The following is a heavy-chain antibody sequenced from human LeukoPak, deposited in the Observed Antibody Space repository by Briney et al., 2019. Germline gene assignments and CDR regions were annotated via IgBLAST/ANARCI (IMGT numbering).Heavy chain of an antibody. CDR1: GFTFSSYA. V-gene: IGHV3-30-3*01. Sequence: PGRSLRLSCAASGFTFSSYAMHWVRQAPGKGLEWVAVISYDGSNKYYADSVKGRFTISRDNSKNTLYLQMNSLRPEDTAVYYCAKDDYDFWSGYAAWGQGTLVTVSS. D-gene: IGHD3-3*01. CDR3: AKDDYDFWSGYAA. J-gene: IGHJ4*02. CDR2: ISYDGSNK.